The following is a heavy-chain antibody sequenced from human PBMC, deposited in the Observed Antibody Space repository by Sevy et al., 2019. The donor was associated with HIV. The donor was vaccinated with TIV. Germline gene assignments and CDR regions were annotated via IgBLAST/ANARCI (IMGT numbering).Heavy chain of an antibody. CDR2: IYFRGNT. CDR1: GGSISYYY. J-gene: IGHJ4*02. CDR3: VRHLEARSARPMFDY. D-gene: IGHD2-15*01. Sequence: SETLSLTCTVSGGSISYYYWSWIRQTPGKGLEWIGYIYFRGNTKYNPSLESRVTISVDTSKNQFSLKMKSVTAADTAVYYCVRHLEARSARPMFDYWGQGALVTVSS. V-gene: IGHV4-59*08.